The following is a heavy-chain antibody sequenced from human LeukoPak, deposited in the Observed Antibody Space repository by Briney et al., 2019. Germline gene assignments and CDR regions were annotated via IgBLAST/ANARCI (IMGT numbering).Heavy chain of an antibody. D-gene: IGHD5-24*01. CDR3: ASSRDGYFHAFDI. J-gene: IGHJ3*02. CDR2: FYASGST. CDR1: GGSISSGGYF. V-gene: IGHV4-61*02. Sequence: SQTLSLTCTVSGGSISSGGYFWSWIRQPAGKGLEWIGRFYASGSTNYNPSLQSRVTISVDTSKNQFSLKLSSVTAADTAVYYCASSRDGYFHAFDIWGQGTMVTVSS.